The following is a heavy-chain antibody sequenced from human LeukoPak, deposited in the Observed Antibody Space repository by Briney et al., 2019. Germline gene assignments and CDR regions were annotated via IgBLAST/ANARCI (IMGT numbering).Heavy chain of an antibody. Sequence: GESLKISCKGSGYSFTNHWIGWVRQMPGKGLEWMGIIYPGDSDTSYSPSFQGQVTISADKSISTAYLQWSGPKASDTAMYYCARLPQWGGTYHFDYWGQGTLLTVSS. V-gene: IGHV5-51*01. CDR2: IYPGDSDT. CDR1: GYSFTNHW. J-gene: IGHJ4*02. CDR3: ARLPQWGGTYHFDY. D-gene: IGHD1-26*01.